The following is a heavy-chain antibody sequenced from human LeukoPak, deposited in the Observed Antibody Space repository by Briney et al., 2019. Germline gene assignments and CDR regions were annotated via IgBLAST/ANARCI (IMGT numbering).Heavy chain of an antibody. J-gene: IGHJ6*02. CDR2: MNPNSGNT. CDR1: GYTFTSYD. CDR3: ARAPGSYYDSSGYYSYYYYYGMDV. V-gene: IGHV1-8*01. Sequence: GASVKVSCKASGYTFTSYDINWVRQATGQGLEWMGWMNPNSGNTGYAQKFQGRVTMTRNTSISTAYMELSSLRSEDTAVYYCARAPGSYYDSSGYYSYYYYYGMDVWGQGTTVTVSS. D-gene: IGHD3-22*01.